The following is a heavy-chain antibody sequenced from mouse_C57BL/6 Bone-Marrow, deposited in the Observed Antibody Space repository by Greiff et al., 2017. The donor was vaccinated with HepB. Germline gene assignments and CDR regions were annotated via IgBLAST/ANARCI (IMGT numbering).Heavy chain of an antibody. CDR3: ARGAQAKDYFDY. Sequence: QVQLQQSGTELVKPGASVKLSCKASGYTFTSYWMHWVKQRPGQGLEWIGNINPSNGGTNYNEKFKSKATLTVDKSSSTAYMQLSSLTSEDSAVYYCARGAQAKDYFDYWGQGTTLTVSS. J-gene: IGHJ2*01. CDR2: INPSNGGT. CDR1: GYTFTSYW. D-gene: IGHD3-2*02. V-gene: IGHV1-53*01.